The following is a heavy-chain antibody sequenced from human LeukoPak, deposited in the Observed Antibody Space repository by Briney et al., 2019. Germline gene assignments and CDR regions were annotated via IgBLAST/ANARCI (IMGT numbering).Heavy chain of an antibody. Sequence: SETLSLTCTVSGGSISSGSYYWSWIRQPAGKGLEWIGRIYSSGNTNYNPSLKSRVTISLDTSKNQFSLKLSSVTAADTAVYYCARQYSDILTGYHRGELYLYFDLWGRGTLVTVSS. CDR1: GGSISSGSYY. V-gene: IGHV4-61*02. J-gene: IGHJ2*01. CDR3: ARQYSDILTGYHRGELYLYFDL. CDR2: IYSSGNT. D-gene: IGHD3-9*01.